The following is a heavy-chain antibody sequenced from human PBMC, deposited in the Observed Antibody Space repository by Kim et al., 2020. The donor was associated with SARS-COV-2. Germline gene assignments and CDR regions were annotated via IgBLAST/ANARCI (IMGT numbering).Heavy chain of an antibody. V-gene: IGHV3-11*04. CDR1: GFSFSDYY. Sequence: GGSLRLSCAASGFSFSDYYMNWIRQAPGKGLEWLSYISNSGSIIYYADSVKGRFTISRDNAKKSLYLQINSLRAEDTAVYYCAREIGSGTYPRGAFDIWGQGTMVTVSA. CDR3: AREIGSGTYPRGAFDI. J-gene: IGHJ3*02. CDR2: ISNSGSII. D-gene: IGHD3-10*01.